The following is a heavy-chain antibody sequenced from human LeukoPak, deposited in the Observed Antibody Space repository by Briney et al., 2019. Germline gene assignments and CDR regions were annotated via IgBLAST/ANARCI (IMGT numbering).Heavy chain of an antibody. D-gene: IGHD2-8*01. CDR2: INHSGST. CDR3: ASQDSMLREFDY. V-gene: IGHV4-34*01. J-gene: IGHJ4*02. Sequence: PSETLSLTCAVSGGSFSGYYWSWIRQPPGKGLEWIGEINHSGSTNYNPSPKSRVTISVDTSKNQFSLKLSSVTAADTAVYYCASQDSMLREFDYWGQGTLVTVSS. CDR1: GGSFSGYY.